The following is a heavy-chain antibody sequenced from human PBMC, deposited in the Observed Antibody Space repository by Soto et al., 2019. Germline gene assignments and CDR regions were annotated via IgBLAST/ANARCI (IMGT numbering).Heavy chain of an antibody. J-gene: IGHJ6*02. CDR1: GGTFSSYA. Sequence: ASVKVSCKASGGTFSSYAISWVRQAPGQGLEWMGGIIPIFGTANYAQKFQGRVTITADESTSTAYMELSSLRSEDTAVYYCARDLLGYDFWSGPYYYYGMDVWGQGTTVTVSS. CDR2: IIPIFGTA. CDR3: ARDLLGYDFWSGPYYYYGMDV. D-gene: IGHD3-3*01. V-gene: IGHV1-69*13.